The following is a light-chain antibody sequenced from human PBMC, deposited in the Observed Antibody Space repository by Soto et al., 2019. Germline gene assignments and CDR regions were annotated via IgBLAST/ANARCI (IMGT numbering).Light chain of an antibody. Sequence: QSVLTQPPSASGSPGQSVTISCTGTSSDIGYYNYVSWYQQYPGKAPKLLIYEVSKRPSGVPDRFSGSKSGNTASLTVSGLQAADEADYYCTSYAGTDVHYGXGTGTKVTVL. CDR2: EVS. J-gene: IGLJ1*01. V-gene: IGLV2-8*01. CDR1: SSDIGYYNY. CDR3: TSYAGTDVHYG.